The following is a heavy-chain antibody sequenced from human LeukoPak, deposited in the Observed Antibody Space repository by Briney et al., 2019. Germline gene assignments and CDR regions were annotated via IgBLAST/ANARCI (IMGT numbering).Heavy chain of an antibody. Sequence: GGSLRLSCAASGFAFRNSVINWVRQAPGKGPEWVSGFSGSGGSSYYADSVKGRFTISRDNSKNTLCLQMNSLRAEDTAIYYCAKAPTHYSSSSSPFDYWGQGTLVTVSS. J-gene: IGHJ4*02. D-gene: IGHD6-6*01. CDR3: AKAPTHYSSSSSPFDY. CDR2: FSGSGGSS. CDR1: GFAFRNSV. V-gene: IGHV3-23*01.